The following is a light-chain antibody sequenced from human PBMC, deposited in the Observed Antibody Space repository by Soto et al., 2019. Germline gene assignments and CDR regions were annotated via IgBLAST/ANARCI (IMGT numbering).Light chain of an antibody. V-gene: IGKV3-15*01. CDR1: QSVSSN. J-gene: IGKJ5*01. Sequence: EIVITQSPATLSVSPGERATLSCRASQSVSSNLAWYQQKPGQAPRLLIYGASTRATGIPARFSGSGSGTEFTLTISSLQPEDFATYYCQHLNSYLPITFGQGTRLEIK. CDR2: GAS. CDR3: QHLNSYLPIT.